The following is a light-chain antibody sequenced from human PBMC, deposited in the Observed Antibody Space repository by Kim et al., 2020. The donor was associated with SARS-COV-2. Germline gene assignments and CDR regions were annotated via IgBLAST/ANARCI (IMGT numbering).Light chain of an antibody. Sequence: SLGERATLSCRASQSVDNNLAWYQQKPGQAPRLLISDASTRATGAPARFSGSGSGTEFTLTIFSLQSEDFAVYYCQQFIDWPITFGQGTRLEIK. J-gene: IGKJ5*01. CDR2: DAS. CDR3: QQFIDWPIT. CDR1: QSVDNN. V-gene: IGKV3-15*01.